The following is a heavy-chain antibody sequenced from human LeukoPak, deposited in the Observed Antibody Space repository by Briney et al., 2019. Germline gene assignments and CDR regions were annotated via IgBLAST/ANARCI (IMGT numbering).Heavy chain of an antibody. CDR1: GFTFSSYG. CDR2: IWYDGSNK. D-gene: IGHD3-10*01. J-gene: IGHJ3*02. Sequence: GGSLRLSCAASGFTFSSYGMHWVRQAPGKGLEWVAVIWYDGSNKYYADSVKGRFTISRDNSKNTLYPQMNSLRAEDTAVYYCARDFGAFDIWGQGTMVTVSS. CDR3: ARDFGAFDI. V-gene: IGHV3-33*01.